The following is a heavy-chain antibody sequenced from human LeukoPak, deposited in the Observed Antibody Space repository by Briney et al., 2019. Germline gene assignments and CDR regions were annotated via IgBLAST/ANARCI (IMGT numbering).Heavy chain of an antibody. CDR2: IYTSGTI. CDR3: ARQFLVGSTFHAFDL. CDR1: GGSISSYY. D-gene: IGHD1-26*01. V-gene: IGHV4-4*07. Sequence: NSSETLSLTCTVSGGSISSYYWSWIRQPAGTALEWIGRIYTSGTITYNPSLKSRVTMSVDTSKKQFSLKLTSVTAADMAVYFCARQFLVGSTFHAFDLWGQGTRVTVSS. J-gene: IGHJ3*01.